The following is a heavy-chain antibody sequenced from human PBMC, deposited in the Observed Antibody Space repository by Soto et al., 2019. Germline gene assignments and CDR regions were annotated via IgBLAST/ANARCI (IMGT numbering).Heavy chain of an antibody. V-gene: IGHV3-7*02. CDR3: VRIRFIYMERDFVS. CDR1: GFTFTSYC. J-gene: IGHJ4*02. D-gene: IGHD3-16*01. CDR2: IKQDGTSK. Sequence: EVQLVESGGGLVEPGGSLRLSCAASGFTFTSYCMSWVRQAPGKGLEWVANIKQDGTSKYYADSVKGRFTVSRDNGKSSIYLQMDSLRADDSAVYRCVRIRFIYMERDFVSWGQGTLVTASS.